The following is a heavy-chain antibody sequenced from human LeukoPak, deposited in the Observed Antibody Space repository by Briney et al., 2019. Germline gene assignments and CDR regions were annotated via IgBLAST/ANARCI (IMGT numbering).Heavy chain of an antibody. J-gene: IGHJ2*01. V-gene: IGHV3-9*01. CDR2: ISWNSGSI. CDR3: VKDIAAAGTGWYFDL. CDR1: GFTFDDYA. Sequence: GGSLRLSCAASGFTFDDYAMHWVRQAPGKGLEWVSGISWNSGSIGYADSVKGRFTISRDNAKNSLYLQMNSLRAEDTALYYCVKDIAAAGTGWYFDLWGRGTLVTVSS. D-gene: IGHD6-13*01.